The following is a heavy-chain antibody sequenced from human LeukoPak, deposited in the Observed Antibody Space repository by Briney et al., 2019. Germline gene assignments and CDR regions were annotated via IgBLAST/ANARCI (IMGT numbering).Heavy chain of an antibody. J-gene: IGHJ3*02. CDR3: ARDPSYRGFDAFDI. CDR2: ITSSSRYI. Sequence: GGSLRLSCAASGFTFSSYEMNWVRQAPGKGLEWVSSITSSSRYIYYADSVKGRFTISRDNAKNSLYLQMNYLRAEDTAVYYCARDPSYRGFDAFDIWGQGTMVTVSS. V-gene: IGHV3-21*01. D-gene: IGHD1-26*01. CDR1: GFTFSSYE.